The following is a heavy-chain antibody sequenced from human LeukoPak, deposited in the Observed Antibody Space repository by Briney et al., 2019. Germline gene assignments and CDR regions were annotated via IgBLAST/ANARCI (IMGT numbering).Heavy chain of an antibody. J-gene: IGHJ4*02. CDR1: GFTFSTYT. CDR3: ARVFDY. Sequence: GGSLRLSCAASGFTFSTYTMNWVRQAPGKGLEWVSFISSSSSSIYYADSVKGRFTISRDNAKNSLYLQMNSLRAEDTAVYYCARVFDYWGQGTLVTVSS. CDR2: ISSSSSSI. V-gene: IGHV3-48*04.